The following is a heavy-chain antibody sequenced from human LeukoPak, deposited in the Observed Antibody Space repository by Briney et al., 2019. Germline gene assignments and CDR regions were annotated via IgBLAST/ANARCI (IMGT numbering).Heavy chain of an antibody. D-gene: IGHD3-3*01. Sequence: PGGSLRLSCAASGFTFSSYSMNWVRQAPGKGLEWVSYISSSSSTIYYADSVKGRFTISRDNAKNSLYLQMNSLRAEDTAVYYCARLYYDFWSGSPDDAFDIWGQGTMVTVSS. CDR3: ARLYYDFWSGSPDDAFDI. CDR1: GFTFSSYS. J-gene: IGHJ3*02. V-gene: IGHV3-48*01. CDR2: ISSSSSTI.